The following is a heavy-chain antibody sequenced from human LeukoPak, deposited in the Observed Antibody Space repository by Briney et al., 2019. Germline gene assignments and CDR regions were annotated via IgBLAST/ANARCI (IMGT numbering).Heavy chain of an antibody. CDR3: ARHPRYCSSNSCYGPDAFDI. CDR1: GGSITTNTDY. Sequence: SETLSLTCTVSGGSITTNTDYWGWVRQTPGKGLEWIGSIYHSGSTYYSPSLKSRVIISVDTSKNQFSLKLTSVTAADTAVYYCARHPRYCSSNSCYGPDAFDIWDQGTMVTVSS. D-gene: IGHD2-2*01. V-gene: IGHV4-39*01. CDR2: IYHSGST. J-gene: IGHJ3*02.